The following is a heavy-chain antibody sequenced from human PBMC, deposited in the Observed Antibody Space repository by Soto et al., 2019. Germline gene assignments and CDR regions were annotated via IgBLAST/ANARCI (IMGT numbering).Heavy chain of an antibody. J-gene: IGHJ6*03. CDR2: IYYSGST. CDR3: ARAIAADYYYYYMDV. V-gene: IGHV4-59*01. Sequence: ASETLSLTCTVSGGSISSYYWSWIRQPPGKGLEWIGYIYYSGSTNYNPSLKSRVTISVDTSKNQFSLKLSSVTAADTAVYYCARAIAADYYYYYMDVWGKGTTVTVS. D-gene: IGHD6-6*01. CDR1: GGSISSYY.